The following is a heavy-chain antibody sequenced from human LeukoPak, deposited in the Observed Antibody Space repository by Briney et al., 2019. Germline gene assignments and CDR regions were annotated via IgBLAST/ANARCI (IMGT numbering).Heavy chain of an antibody. J-gene: IGHJ4*02. Sequence: GASVKVSCKASGYTLTGYYMHWVRQAPGQGLEWMGWINPNSGGTNYAQKFQGRVTMTRDTSISTAYMELSRLRSDDTAVYYCARPSYYYDHFDYWGQGTLVTVSS. V-gene: IGHV1-2*02. D-gene: IGHD3-22*01. CDR2: INPNSGGT. CDR3: ARPSYYYDHFDY. CDR1: GYTLTGYY.